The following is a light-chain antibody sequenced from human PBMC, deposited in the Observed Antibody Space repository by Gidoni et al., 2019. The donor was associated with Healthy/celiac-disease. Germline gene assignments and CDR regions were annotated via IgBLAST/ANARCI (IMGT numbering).Light chain of an antibody. Sequence: DIVMTQSPDSLAVSLGERATINCKSSQSVLYSSNNKNYLAWYQQKPGQPPKLLIYWASTRESGVPERFSGSGSGTDFTLTISSLQAEDEAVYYCQQYYSTPQTFGQGTKVEIK. J-gene: IGKJ1*01. CDR1: QSVLYSSNNKNY. CDR2: WAS. CDR3: QQYYSTPQT. V-gene: IGKV4-1*01.